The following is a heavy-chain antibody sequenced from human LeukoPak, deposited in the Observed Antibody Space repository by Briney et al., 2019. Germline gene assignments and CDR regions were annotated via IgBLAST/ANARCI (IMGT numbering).Heavy chain of an antibody. Sequence: SETLSLTCAVSGGSFSGYYWSWIRQPPGKGLEWIGEINHSGSNNYNPSLKSRVTISVDTSKNQFSLKLSSVAAADTAVYYCARVRRYFDWLLFDYWGQGTLVTVSS. J-gene: IGHJ4*02. CDR2: INHSGSN. CDR1: GGSFSGYY. D-gene: IGHD3-9*01. CDR3: ARVRRYFDWLLFDY. V-gene: IGHV4-34*01.